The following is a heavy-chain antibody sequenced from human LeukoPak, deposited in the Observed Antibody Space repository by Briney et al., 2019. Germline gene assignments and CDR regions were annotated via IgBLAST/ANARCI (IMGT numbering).Heavy chain of an antibody. CDR2: INPSGGST. J-gene: IGHJ4*02. Sequence: ASVKVSCKASGYTFTSYYMHWVRQAPGQGLERMGIINPSGGSTSYAQKFQGRVTMTRDTSTSTVYMELSSLRSEDTAVYYCARAFRSIEARPPYVYWGQGTLVTVSS. D-gene: IGHD6-6*01. CDR1: GYTFTSYY. CDR3: ARAFRSIEARPPYVY. V-gene: IGHV1-46*01.